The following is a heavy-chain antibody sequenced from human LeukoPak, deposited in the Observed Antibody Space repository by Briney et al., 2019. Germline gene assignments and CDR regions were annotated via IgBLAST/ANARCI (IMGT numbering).Heavy chain of an antibody. J-gene: IGHJ4*02. CDR1: GYTFTNSD. CDR2: VSTDSGNS. V-gene: IGHV1-8*02. D-gene: IGHD3-16*01. CDR3: ARGVSRGVDY. Sequence: ASVKVSCKASGYTFTNSDTNWVRQATGQGLEWLGWVSTDSGNSDSAQKFQGRITLTRDTSISTVFLELRNLRSDDTAVYYCARGVSRGVDYWGQGTLVTVSS.